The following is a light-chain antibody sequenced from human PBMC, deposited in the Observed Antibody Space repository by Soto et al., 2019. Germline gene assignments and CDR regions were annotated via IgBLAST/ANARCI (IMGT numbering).Light chain of an antibody. V-gene: IGKV3-11*01. CDR1: QSVSSY. Sequence: EIVLTKSQATMSLSPGERATLSCRASQSVSSYLAWYQQKPGQAPRLLIYVESIRATGIPARLSGSGSGTDFTFTISSLEPEDFAIYYRQQRRNWPPVTFGGGTKVEIK. J-gene: IGKJ4*01. CDR2: VES. CDR3: QQRRNWPPVT.